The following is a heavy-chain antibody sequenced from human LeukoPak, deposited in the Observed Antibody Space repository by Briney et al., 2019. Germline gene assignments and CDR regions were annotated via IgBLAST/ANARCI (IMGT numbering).Heavy chain of an antibody. CDR3: ATTAHYYGSGSRGDAFDI. J-gene: IGHJ3*02. CDR1: GGSISSGSYY. CDR2: IYTSGST. D-gene: IGHD3-10*01. V-gene: IGHV4-61*02. Sequence: SQTLSLTCAVSGGSISSGSYYWSWIRQPAGKGLEWIGRIYTSGSTNYNPSLKSRVTISVDTSKNQFSLKLSSVTAADTAVYYCATTAHYYGSGSRGDAFDIWGQGTMVTVSS.